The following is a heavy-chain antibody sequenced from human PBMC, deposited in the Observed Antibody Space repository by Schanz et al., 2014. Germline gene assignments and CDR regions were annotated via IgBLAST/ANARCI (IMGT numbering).Heavy chain of an antibody. Sequence: QIQLVQSGPAVKKPGASVRVSCKASGYTFTTYAMRWVRQAPGQGLEWVGWMNPKTGNTDHEQKFLGGVSMTTDTSTSTAYMELRSLRSDDTAVEYCARDAADFYDILTEEDYWGQGTLVTVSS. V-gene: IGHV1-18*01. CDR1: GYTFTTYA. CDR3: ARDAADFYDILTEEDY. D-gene: IGHD3-9*01. CDR2: MNPKTGNT. J-gene: IGHJ4*02.